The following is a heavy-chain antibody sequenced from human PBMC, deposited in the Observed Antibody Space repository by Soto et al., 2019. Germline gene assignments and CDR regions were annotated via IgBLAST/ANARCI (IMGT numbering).Heavy chain of an antibody. CDR1: GGSISSSRHY. Sequence: SETLSLTCTVSGGSISSSRHYWGWIRQPPGKGLECIGNIYYDGNTYYNPSLKSRVTISLDTSKNQFSLRLNSVTAADTAVYYCARSSITPRLFMYPFDYWGQGTLVTVSS. J-gene: IGHJ4*02. V-gene: IGHV4-39*01. D-gene: IGHD6-6*01. CDR2: IYYDGNT. CDR3: ARSSITPRLFMYPFDY.